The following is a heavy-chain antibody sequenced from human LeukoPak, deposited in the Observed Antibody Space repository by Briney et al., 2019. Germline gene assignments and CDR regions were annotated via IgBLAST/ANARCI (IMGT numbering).Heavy chain of an antibody. CDR2: ISYDGSNK. CDR3: ARDYGGNGVYYMDV. V-gene: IGHV3-30*04. J-gene: IGHJ6*03. D-gene: IGHD4-23*01. Sequence: PGGSPRLSCVASGFTFSTYTMHWVRQAPGKGLEWVAVISYDGSNKYYADSVKGRFTISRDNSKNTLYLQMNSLRAEDTAVYYCARDYGGNGVYYMDVWGKGTTVTVSS. CDR1: GFTFSTYT.